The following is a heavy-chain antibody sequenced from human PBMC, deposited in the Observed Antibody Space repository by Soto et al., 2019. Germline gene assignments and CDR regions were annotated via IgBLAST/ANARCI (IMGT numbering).Heavy chain of an antibody. V-gene: IGHV3-7*01. Sequence: GGSLRLSCAASGFTFSSYWMSWVRQAPGKGLKWVANIKQDGSEKYYVDSVKGRFTISRDNAKNSLYLQMNSLRAEDTAVYYWARVTTNNRVDTAMGSFDYWGQGTLVTVSS. CDR2: IKQDGSEK. CDR1: GFTFSSYW. CDR3: ARVTTNNRVDTAMGSFDY. D-gene: IGHD5-18*01. J-gene: IGHJ4*02.